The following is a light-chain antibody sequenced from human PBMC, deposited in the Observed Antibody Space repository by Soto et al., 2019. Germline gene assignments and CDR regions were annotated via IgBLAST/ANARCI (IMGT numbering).Light chain of an antibody. CDR1: QSVGNTY. Sequence: IVLTQSPGTLSLSPGDRPTLSCRVSQSVGNTYLAWYQQKFGKAPRLLIYGTSIRATGIPDRFSGSGSGTDFTLAISRLEPEDFAVYYCQQYGLSPLTFGGGTKVEIK. CDR2: GTS. V-gene: IGKV3-20*01. CDR3: QQYGLSPLT. J-gene: IGKJ4*01.